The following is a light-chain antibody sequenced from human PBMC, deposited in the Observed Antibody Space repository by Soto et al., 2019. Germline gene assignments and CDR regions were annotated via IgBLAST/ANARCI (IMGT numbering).Light chain of an antibody. CDR1: SSNIGAGYD. CDR3: QSYDRSLSGSYV. J-gene: IGLJ1*01. V-gene: IGLV1-40*01. CDR2: GNT. Sequence: QSALTQPPSVSGAPGQRVTISCTGSSSNIGAGYDVHWYQQLPGAAPKLLIHGNTNRPSGVPDRFSGSKPGTSASLAITGLQAEDEADYYCQSYDRSLSGSYVFGTGTKVTAL.